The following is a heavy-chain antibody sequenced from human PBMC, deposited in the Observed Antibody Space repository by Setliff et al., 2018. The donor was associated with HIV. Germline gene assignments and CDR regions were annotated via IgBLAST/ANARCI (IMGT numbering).Heavy chain of an antibody. CDR1: GYTFTNYG. CDR2: ISVYNGYT. CDR3: ARAYDTLSGYYDY. Sequence: GASVKVSCKASGYTFTNYGLNWVRQAPGQGLEWMGWISVYNGYTKYAQNLQDRVTLTTDTSTSTAHMELRSLRSDDTAVYYCARAYDTLSGYYDYWGQGTLVTVSS. D-gene: IGHD3-9*01. J-gene: IGHJ4*02. V-gene: IGHV1-18*04.